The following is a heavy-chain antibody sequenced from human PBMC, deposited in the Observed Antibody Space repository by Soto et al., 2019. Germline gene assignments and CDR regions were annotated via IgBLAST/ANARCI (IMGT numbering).Heavy chain of an antibody. CDR3: ATTPGYSYGLYYYGMDV. D-gene: IGHD5-18*01. CDR1: GGTFSSYA. J-gene: IGHJ6*02. Sequence: QVQLVQSGAEVKKPGFSVKVSCKASGGTFSSYAISWVRQAPGQGLEWMGGIIPIFGTANYAQKFQGRVTITADESTSTAYMELSSLRSEDTAVYYCATTPGYSYGLYYYGMDVWGQGTTVTVSS. V-gene: IGHV1-69*01. CDR2: IIPIFGTA.